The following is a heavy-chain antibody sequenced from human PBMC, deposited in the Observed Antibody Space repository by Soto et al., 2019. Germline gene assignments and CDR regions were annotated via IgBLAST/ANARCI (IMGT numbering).Heavy chain of an antibody. CDR1: GFTFSSYA. Sequence: GGSLRLSCAASGFTFSSYAMSWVRQAPGKGLEWVSAISGSGGSTYYADYVKGRFTISRDNSKNTLYLQMNSLRAEDTAVYYCSRGILMTSLLGCYYYYMDVWGKGTTVTVSS. V-gene: IGHV3-23*01. CDR3: SRGILMTSLLGCYYYYMDV. CDR2: ISGSGGST. J-gene: IGHJ6*03. D-gene: IGHD3-9*01.